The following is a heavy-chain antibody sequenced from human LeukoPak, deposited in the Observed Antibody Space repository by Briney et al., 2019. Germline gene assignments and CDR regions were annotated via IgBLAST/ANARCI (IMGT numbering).Heavy chain of an antibody. Sequence: SETLSLTCAVYGGSFSGYYWSWIRQPPGKGLEWIGEINHSGSTNYNPSLKSRVTISVDTSKNQFSLKLSSVTAADTAVYYCARGIAADYWGQGTLITVSS. J-gene: IGHJ4*02. V-gene: IGHV4-34*01. D-gene: IGHD6-13*01. CDR3: ARGIAADY. CDR2: INHSGST. CDR1: GGSFSGYY.